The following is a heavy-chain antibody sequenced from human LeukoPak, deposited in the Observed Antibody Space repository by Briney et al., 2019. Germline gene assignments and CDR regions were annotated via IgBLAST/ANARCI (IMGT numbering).Heavy chain of an antibody. CDR3: ARGLVIPNNWFDP. V-gene: IGHV4-59*01. CDR1: GGSFSGYY. J-gene: IGHJ5*02. D-gene: IGHD3-9*01. CDR2: IYYSGST. Sequence: SETLSLTCAVYGGSFSGYYWSWIRQPPGKGLEWIGYIYYSGSTNYNPSLKSRVTISVDTSKNQFSLKLSSVTAADTAVYYCARGLVIPNNWFDPWGQGTLVTVSS.